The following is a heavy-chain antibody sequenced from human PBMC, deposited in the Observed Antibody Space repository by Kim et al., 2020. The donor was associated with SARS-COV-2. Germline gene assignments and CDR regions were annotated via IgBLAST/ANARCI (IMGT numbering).Heavy chain of an antibody. V-gene: IGHV3-53*01. J-gene: IGHJ4*02. D-gene: IGHD6-19*01. CDR2: T. Sequence: TYYADSVKGRFTISRDNSKNTIYLQMSSLRAEDTAVYYCAREGAVAGHIDYWGQGTVVTVST. CDR3: AREGAVAGHIDY.